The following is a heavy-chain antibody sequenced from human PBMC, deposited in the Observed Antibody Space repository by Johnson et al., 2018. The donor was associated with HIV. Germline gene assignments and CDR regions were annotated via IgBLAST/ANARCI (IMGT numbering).Heavy chain of an antibody. Sequence: QVQLVESGGGVVQPGRSLRLSCAASGFTFSSYAMHWVRQAPGKGLEWVSVIYSGGSTYFAGSVKGRFTISRDNSKNTLYLQMNSLRAEDTAVYYCAKVGSGWYDPHDAFDIWGQGTMVTVSS. V-gene: IGHV3-NL1*01. D-gene: IGHD6-19*01. CDR1: GFTFSSYA. J-gene: IGHJ3*02. CDR3: AKVGSGWYDPHDAFDI. CDR2: IYSGGST.